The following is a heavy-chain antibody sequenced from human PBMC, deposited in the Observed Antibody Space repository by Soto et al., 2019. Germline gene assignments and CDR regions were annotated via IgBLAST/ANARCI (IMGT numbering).Heavy chain of an antibody. J-gene: IGHJ4*02. D-gene: IGHD5-18*01. Sequence: QVQLQESGPGLVKPSQTLSLTCTVSGGSISSGDYYWSWIRQPPGKGLEWIGYIYYSGSTYYNPSLKSRVTISVDTSKNQFSLKLSSVTAADTAVYYCARASYGPPLGDDYFDYWGQGTLVTVSS. CDR2: IYYSGST. CDR3: ARASYGPPLGDDYFDY. CDR1: GGSISSGDYY. V-gene: IGHV4-30-4*01.